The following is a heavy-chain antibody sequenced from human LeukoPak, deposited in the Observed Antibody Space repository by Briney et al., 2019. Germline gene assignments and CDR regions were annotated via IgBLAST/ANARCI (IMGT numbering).Heavy chain of an antibody. CDR3: ARTQLDLDGFDI. V-gene: IGHV3-11*06. Sequence: GGTLRLSSKASGFIFGDYYMNWIRQAPGKGLECLSYISNGTINHSNYADSVKGRFTISRDNARNSLYLQMNSLRGEDTAVYYCARTQLDLDGFDIWGQGTTVTVSS. J-gene: IGHJ3*02. CDR2: ISNGTINHS. CDR1: GFIFGDYY. D-gene: IGHD1-1*01.